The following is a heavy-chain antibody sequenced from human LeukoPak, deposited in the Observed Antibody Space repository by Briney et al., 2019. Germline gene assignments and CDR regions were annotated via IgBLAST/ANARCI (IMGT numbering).Heavy chain of an antibody. CDR3: ARDRASYWFDP. J-gene: IGHJ5*02. V-gene: IGHV1-46*01. CDR1: GYTFTSYY. Sequence: GASVKVSCKASGYTFTSYYMHWVRQAPGQGLEWMGIINPSGGSTSCAQKFQGRVTMTRDTSTSTVYMELSSLRSEDTAVYYCARDRASYWFDPWGQRTLVTVSS. D-gene: IGHD1-26*01. CDR2: INPSGGST.